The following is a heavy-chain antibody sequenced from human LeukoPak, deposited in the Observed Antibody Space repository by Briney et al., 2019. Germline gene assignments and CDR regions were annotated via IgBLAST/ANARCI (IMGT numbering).Heavy chain of an antibody. Sequence: ASVKVSCKASGYTFTGYYMHWVRQAPGQGLEWMGWINPNSGGTNCAQKFQGRVTMTRDTSISTAYMELSRLRSDDTAVYYCARGLTPPYYYYGMDVWGQGTTVTVSS. CDR3: ARGLTPPYYYYGMDV. J-gene: IGHJ6*02. D-gene: IGHD2-21*01. CDR1: GYTFTGYY. CDR2: INPNSGGT. V-gene: IGHV1-2*02.